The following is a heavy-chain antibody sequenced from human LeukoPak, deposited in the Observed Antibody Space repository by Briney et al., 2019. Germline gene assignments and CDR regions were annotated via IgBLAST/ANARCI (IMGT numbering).Heavy chain of an antibody. V-gene: IGHV3-74*01. J-gene: IGHJ4*02. CDR3: ASRVQCGWSFDY. D-gene: IGHD6-19*01. CDR1: GFTFSSYW. Sequence: GGSLTLSCALSGFTFSSYWMHWVRQAPGRGLVWVSRISGDGASTPYADSMNGRFTISRQNAENTLYLQMDSLKAEDKTLYYYASRVQCGWSFDYWGQGNLVTVSS. CDR2: ISGDGAST.